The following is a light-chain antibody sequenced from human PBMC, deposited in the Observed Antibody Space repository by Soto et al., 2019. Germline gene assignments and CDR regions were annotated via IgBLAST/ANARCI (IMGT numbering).Light chain of an antibody. J-gene: IGLJ1*01. CDR3: ASYAGNSRYV. V-gene: IGLV2-8*01. CDR2: EVN. Sequence: HSVLPDPRSASWSPGQSVTISCTGVSSDVGGYDYVLWYQQYPGKAPKLIIFEVNKRPSGVPDRFSGSKSGNAASLTVSGLKAEDEAVYYCASYAGNSRYVFGNGTKV. CDR1: SSDVGGYDY.